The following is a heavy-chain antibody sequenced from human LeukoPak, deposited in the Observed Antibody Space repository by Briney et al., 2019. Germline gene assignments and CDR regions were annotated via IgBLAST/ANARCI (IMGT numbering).Heavy chain of an antibody. Sequence: SVKVSCKASGGTFSSYAISWVRQAPGQGLEWMGRIIPILGIANYAQKFQGRVTITADKSTSTAYMELSSLRSEDTAVYYCARDFTGCGGDCYPSERPATTAFDPWGQGTLVTVSS. CDR3: ARDFTGCGGDCYPSERPATTAFDP. D-gene: IGHD2-21*02. CDR1: GGTFSSYA. CDR2: IIPILGIA. V-gene: IGHV1-69*04. J-gene: IGHJ5*02.